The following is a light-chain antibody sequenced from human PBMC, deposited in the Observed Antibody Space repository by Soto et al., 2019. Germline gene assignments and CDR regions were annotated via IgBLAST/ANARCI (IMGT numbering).Light chain of an antibody. CDR1: SGHSSYA. CDR2: LNSDGSH. V-gene: IGLV4-69*01. CDR3: QTWGTGVV. Sequence: QAVVTQSPSASASLGASVKLTCTLSSGHSSYAIAWHQQQPEKGPRYLMKLNSDGSHSKGDGIPDRFSGSSSGAERYLTISSLQSKDEADYYCQTWGTGVVFGGGTKLTVL. J-gene: IGLJ2*01.